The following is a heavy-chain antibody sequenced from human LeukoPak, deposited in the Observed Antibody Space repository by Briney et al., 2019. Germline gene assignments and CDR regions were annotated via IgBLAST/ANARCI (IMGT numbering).Heavy chain of an antibody. D-gene: IGHD2-8*01. V-gene: IGHV3-30-3*01. J-gene: IGHJ3*02. CDR3: AKGGPRYCTNGVCPPGAFDI. CDR2: ISYDGSNK. CDR1: GFTFSSYA. Sequence: GGSLRLSCAASGFTFSSYAMHWVRQAPGKGLEWVAVISYDGSNKYYADSVKGRFTISRDNSKNTLYLQMNSLRAEDTAVYYCAKGGPRYCTNGVCPPGAFDIWGQGTMVTVSS.